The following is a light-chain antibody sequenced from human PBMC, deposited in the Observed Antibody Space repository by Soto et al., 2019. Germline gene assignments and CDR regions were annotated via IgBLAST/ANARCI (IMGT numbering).Light chain of an antibody. Sequence: DIQMTQSPSTLSASVGDRVTITCRASQNLNNWLAWFQPKPGKAPTLLIYKASGLESGVPSRFSGSGSGTEFTLTISSLQPDDFSTYYCQQYNSYPWTFGQGTKVEIK. V-gene: IGKV1-5*03. CDR1: QNLNNW. CDR3: QQYNSYPWT. CDR2: KAS. J-gene: IGKJ1*01.